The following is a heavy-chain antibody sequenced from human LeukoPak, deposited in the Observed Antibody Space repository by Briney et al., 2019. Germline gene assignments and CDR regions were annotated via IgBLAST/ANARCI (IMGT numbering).Heavy chain of an antibody. J-gene: IGHJ1*01. CDR2: IYYSGST. D-gene: IGHD4-17*01. CDR3: ARGYGDYVPGAYFQH. V-gene: IGHV4-39*07. CDR1: GGSISSSSYY. Sequence: PSETLSLTCTVSGGSISSSSYYWGWIRQPPGKGLEWIGSIYYSGSTYYNPSLKSRVTISVDTSKNQFSLKLSSVTAADTAVYYCARGYGDYVPGAYFQHWGQGTLVTVSS.